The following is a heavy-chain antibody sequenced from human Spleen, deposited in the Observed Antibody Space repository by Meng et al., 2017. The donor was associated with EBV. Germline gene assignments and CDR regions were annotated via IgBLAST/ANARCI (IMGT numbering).Heavy chain of an antibody. CDR3: ARDSSGDSRRFDP. Sequence: QVQVVEFGAEVKKPGSSVKVSCKTSGGTFRSDAISWVRQAPGQGLEWMGWINVGNGDTKYSQKFHGRVTITRDTSATTAYMELSSLTSEDTAVYYCARDSSGDSRRFDPWGQGTLVTVSS. D-gene: IGHD6-19*01. CDR1: GGTFRSDA. V-gene: IGHV1-3*01. J-gene: IGHJ5*02. CDR2: INVGNGDT.